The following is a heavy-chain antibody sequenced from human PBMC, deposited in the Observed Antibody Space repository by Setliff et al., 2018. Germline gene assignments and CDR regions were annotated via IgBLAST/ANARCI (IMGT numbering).Heavy chain of an antibody. Sequence: KTSETLSLTCAVSGYSISSGNYWGWIRQPPGKGLEWIGSISHSGSAYYNPSLKSRVTISLDMSTNQVSLKLSSVTAADTAVYYCARDRQYCSSTSCYTSYFYYYAMDIWGQGTTVTVSS. CDR3: ARDRQYCSSTSCYTSYFYYYAMDI. J-gene: IGHJ6*02. CDR2: ISHSGSA. D-gene: IGHD2-2*02. CDR1: GYSISSGNY. V-gene: IGHV4-38-2*02.